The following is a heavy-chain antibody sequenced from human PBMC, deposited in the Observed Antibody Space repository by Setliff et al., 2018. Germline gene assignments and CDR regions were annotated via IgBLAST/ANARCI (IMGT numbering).Heavy chain of an antibody. CDR1: GGSISSGTYY. CDR2: LHTSGSI. J-gene: IGHJ4*02. Sequence: PSETLSLTCTVSGGSISSGTYYWSWIRQPAGKRLEWIGRLHTSGSIDYNPSLKSRVTISVDTSKNQFSLRLRSVTAADTAVYFCARDNTMVGATDYWGLGTLVTVSS. V-gene: IGHV4-61*02. CDR3: ARDNTMVGATDY. D-gene: IGHD1-26*01.